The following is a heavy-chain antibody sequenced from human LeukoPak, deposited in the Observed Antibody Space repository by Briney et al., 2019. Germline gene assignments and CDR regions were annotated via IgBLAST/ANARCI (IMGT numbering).Heavy chain of an antibody. Sequence: SVKVSCKASGGTFSSYAISWVRQAPGQGLEWMGGIIPIFGTANYAQKFQGRVTITTDESTSTAYMELSSLRSEDTAVYYCAREPRMATAKRGSWFDPWGQGTLVTVSS. CDR2: IIPIFGTA. D-gene: IGHD2-21*02. V-gene: IGHV1-69*05. CDR3: AREPRMATAKRGSWFDP. CDR1: GGTFSSYA. J-gene: IGHJ5*02.